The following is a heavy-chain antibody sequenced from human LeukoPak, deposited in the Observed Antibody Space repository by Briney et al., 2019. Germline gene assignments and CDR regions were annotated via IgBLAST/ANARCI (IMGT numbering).Heavy chain of an antibody. CDR1: GFTFSDYY. CDR3: ASLRSSSWYDHFDY. D-gene: IGHD6-13*01. V-gene: IGHV3-30*03. J-gene: IGHJ4*02. Sequence: GGSLRLSCAASGFTFSDYYMSWIRQTSGKGLEWVALISYDGSNKYYADSVKGRFTISRDNSKNTLYLQMNSLRAEDTAVYYCASLRSSSWYDHFDYWGQGTLVTVSS. CDR2: ISYDGSNK.